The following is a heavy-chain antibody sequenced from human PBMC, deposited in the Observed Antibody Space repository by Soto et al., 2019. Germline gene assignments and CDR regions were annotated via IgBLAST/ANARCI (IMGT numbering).Heavy chain of an antibody. CDR2: INPNSGGA. V-gene: IGHV1-2*04. D-gene: IGHD5-12*01. CDR1: GYTFIGYY. CDR3: ARSGGGYALGDF. J-gene: IGHJ4*02. Sequence: QVQLVQSGAEVKKPGASVKVSCKASGYTFIGYYIHWVRQAPGQGHEWMGWINPNSGGANYSRKFQAWVTMTSDTSISTAYMELSRLKSDDSAVYYCARSGGGYALGDFWGQGTLVTVAS.